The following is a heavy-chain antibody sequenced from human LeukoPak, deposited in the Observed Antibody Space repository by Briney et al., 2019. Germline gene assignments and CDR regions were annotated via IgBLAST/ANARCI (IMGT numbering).Heavy chain of an antibody. CDR1: GGSISSYH. J-gene: IGHJ3*02. D-gene: IGHD6-13*01. CDR2: IYYSGST. V-gene: IGHV4-59*01. CDR3: ARDLPPGIAAAGTRGDAFDI. Sequence: SETLSLTCTVSGGSISSYHWSWIRQPPGKGLEWIGYIYYSGSTNYNPSLKSRVTISVDTSKNQFSLKLSSVTAADTAVYYCARDLPPGIAAAGTRGDAFDIWGQGTMVTVSS.